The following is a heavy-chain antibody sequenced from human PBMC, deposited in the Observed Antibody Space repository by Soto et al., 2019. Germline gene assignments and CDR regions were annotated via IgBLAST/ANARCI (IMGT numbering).Heavy chain of an antibody. Sequence: PGGSLRLSCAASGFTFSSYGMHWVRQAPGKGLEWVAVISYDGSNKYYADSVKGRFTISRDNSKNTLYLQMNSLRAEDTAVYYCEKDFASDDAFDIWGQGTMVTVSS. J-gene: IGHJ3*02. V-gene: IGHV3-30*18. CDR1: GFTFSSYG. CDR2: ISYDGSNK. CDR3: EKDFASDDAFDI.